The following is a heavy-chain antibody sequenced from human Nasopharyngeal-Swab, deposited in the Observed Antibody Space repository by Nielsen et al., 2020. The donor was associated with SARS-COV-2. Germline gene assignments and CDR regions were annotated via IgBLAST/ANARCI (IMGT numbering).Heavy chain of an antibody. V-gene: IGHV3-53*01. CDR2: IYSGGST. CDR3: ARDQYGDYGDH. Sequence: WIRQPPGKGLEWVSVIYSGGSTYYADSVKGRFTISRDNSKNTLYLQMNSLSAEDTAVYYCARDQYGDYGDHWGQGTLVTVSS. D-gene: IGHD4-17*01. J-gene: IGHJ4*02.